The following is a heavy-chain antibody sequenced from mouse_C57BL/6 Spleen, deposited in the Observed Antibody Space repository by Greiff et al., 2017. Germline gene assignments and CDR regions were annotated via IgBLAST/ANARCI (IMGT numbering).Heavy chain of an antibody. Sequence: DVKLVESGGGLVKPGGSLKLSCAASGFTFSSYTMSWVRQTPEKRLEWVATISGGGGNTYYPDSVKGRFTISRDNAKNTLYLQMSSLRSEDTALYYCARHELGRGYYAMDYWGQGTSVTVSS. J-gene: IGHJ4*01. V-gene: IGHV5-9*01. CDR1: GFTFSSYT. CDR2: ISGGGGNT. D-gene: IGHD4-1*01. CDR3: ARHELGRGYYAMDY.